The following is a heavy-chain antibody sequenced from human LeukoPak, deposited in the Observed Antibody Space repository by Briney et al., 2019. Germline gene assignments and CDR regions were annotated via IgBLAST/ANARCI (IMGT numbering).Heavy chain of an antibody. V-gene: IGHV3-11*04. CDR1: GFTFSDYF. D-gene: IGHD2-21*02. J-gene: IGHJ4*02. CDR2: ISTGGGTI. CDR3: ARGGGVTDFDY. Sequence: PGGSLRLSCAASGFTFSDYFMSWIRQAPGKGLEWVSYISTGGGTIYYADSVRGRFTISRDNAKNSLYLQMNSLRAEDTAVYYCARGGGVTDFDYWGQGTLVTVSS.